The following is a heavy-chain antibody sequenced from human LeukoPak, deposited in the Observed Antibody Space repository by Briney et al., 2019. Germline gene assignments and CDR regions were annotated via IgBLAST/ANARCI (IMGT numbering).Heavy chain of an antibody. CDR2: IKQDGSEK. CDR1: GFTFSSYA. Sequence: GGSLRLSCAASGFTFSSYAMHWVRQAPGKGLEWVANIKQDGSEKYYVDSVKGRFTISRDNAKNSLYLQMNSLRAEDTAVYYCAREPDWFDPWGQGTLVTVSS. J-gene: IGHJ5*02. CDR3: AREPDWFDP. V-gene: IGHV3-7*03.